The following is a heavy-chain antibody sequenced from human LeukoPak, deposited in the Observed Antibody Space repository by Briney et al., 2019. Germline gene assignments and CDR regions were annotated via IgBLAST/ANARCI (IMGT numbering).Heavy chain of an antibody. Sequence: SETLSFTCTVYVGSINSYYWGWIRQPPGKGLEGLGYTNYGRSTNDNASLKSRVTISVATSKNQFSLKLSSVTAADTGVYYCAGGRDAYNLFDYWGQGTLVTVSS. J-gene: IGHJ4*02. CDR2: TNYGRST. CDR3: AGGRDAYNLFDY. V-gene: IGHV4-59*01. D-gene: IGHD5-24*01. CDR1: VGSINSYY.